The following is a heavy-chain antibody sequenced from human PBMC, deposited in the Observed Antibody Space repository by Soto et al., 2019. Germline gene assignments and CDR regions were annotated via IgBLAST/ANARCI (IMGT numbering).Heavy chain of an antibody. V-gene: IGHV4-59*08. CDR3: ATLRGGYSGYDWRSGRWFDP. CDR1: GGSISSYY. D-gene: IGHD5-12*01. Sequence: PSETLSLTYTVSGGSISSYYWSWIRQPPGKGLEWIGYIYYSGSTNYNPSLKSRVTISVDTSKNQFSLKLSSVTAADTAVYYCATLRGGYSGYDWRSGRWFDPWGQGTQVTVSS. J-gene: IGHJ5*02. CDR2: IYYSGST.